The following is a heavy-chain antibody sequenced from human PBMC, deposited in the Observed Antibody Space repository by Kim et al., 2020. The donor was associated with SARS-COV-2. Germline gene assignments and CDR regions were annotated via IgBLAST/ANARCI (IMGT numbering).Heavy chain of an antibody. D-gene: IGHD2-21*01. Sequence: ASVKVSCKASGYTFTGYNVDWVRQAPAQGLEWMGWINPNTGDTSYAQNFQGRVTLTRDTSISTAYMDLSSLGSDDTALYYCALRSHMSAYWGQGAQVTVSS. V-gene: IGHV1-2*02. CDR1: GYTFTGYN. CDR2: INPNTGDT. J-gene: IGHJ4*02. CDR3: ALRSHMSAY.